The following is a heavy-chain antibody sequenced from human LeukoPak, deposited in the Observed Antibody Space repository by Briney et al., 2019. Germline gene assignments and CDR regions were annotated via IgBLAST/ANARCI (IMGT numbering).Heavy chain of an antibody. V-gene: IGHV4-39*01. CDR1: GGSISSSSAY. CDR3: VSLRGFSYGYFDY. J-gene: IGHJ4*03. CDR2: IYYSKNT. Sequence: NRSETRSLTCTVSGGSISSSSAYWGWIRQPPGKGLEWIGSIYYSKNTYYNPSLKSRATISADTSKNQFSLTLGSVSATDTAVYYCVSLRGFSYGYFDYWGEGTLATVSS. D-gene: IGHD5-18*01.